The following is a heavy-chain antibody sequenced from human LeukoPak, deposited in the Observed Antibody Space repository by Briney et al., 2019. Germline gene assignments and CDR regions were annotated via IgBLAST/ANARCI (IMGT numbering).Heavy chain of an antibody. Sequence: GASVKVSCKASGGTFSSYAISWVRQAPGQGLEWMGGIIPIFGTANYAQKFQGRVTITADESTSTAYMELSSLRSEDTAVYYCARDPAASILGGYFDYWGQGTLVTVSS. CDR1: GGTFSSYA. CDR2: IIPIFGTA. CDR3: ARDPAASILGGYFDY. J-gene: IGHJ4*02. V-gene: IGHV1-69*13. D-gene: IGHD3-3*02.